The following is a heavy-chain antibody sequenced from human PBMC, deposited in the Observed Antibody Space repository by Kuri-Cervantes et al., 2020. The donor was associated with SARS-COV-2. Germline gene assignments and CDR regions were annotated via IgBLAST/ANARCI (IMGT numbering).Heavy chain of an antibody. V-gene: IGHV3-30*02. D-gene: IGHD5-12*01. J-gene: IGHJ4*02. CDR3: AKGQVVAKYYFDY. CDR2: IRYDGSNE. CDR1: GFTFSSYG. Sequence: GESLKISCAASGFTFSSYGMHWVRQAPGKGLEWVAFIRYDGSNENYADSVKGRLTFSRDNSKNTVYLQMNSLRADDTAVYYCAKGQVVAKYYFDYWGQGTLVTVSS.